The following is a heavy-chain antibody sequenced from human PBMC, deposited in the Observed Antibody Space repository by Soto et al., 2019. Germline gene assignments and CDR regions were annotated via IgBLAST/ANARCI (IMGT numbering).Heavy chain of an antibody. D-gene: IGHD3-22*01. CDR3: ARATYDSSTYYLDY. V-gene: IGHV4-30-4*01. CDR2: IYYTGNT. Sequence: QVQLQESGPGLVKPSQTLSLTCTVSGASISGGDYYWTWICQPPGKGLEWIGSIYYTGNTYSNPSLESRLSISVDPSNNQFALRLTSVTAPDTAIYYCARATYDSSTYYLDYWGQGTLVTVSS. CDR1: GASISGGDYY. J-gene: IGHJ4*02.